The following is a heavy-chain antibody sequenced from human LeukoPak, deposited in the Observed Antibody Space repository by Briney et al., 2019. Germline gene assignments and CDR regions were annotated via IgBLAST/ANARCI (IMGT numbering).Heavy chain of an antibody. Sequence: PGGSLRLSCVASGFTFGNAWISWVRQAPIKGLEWVGRIKRKIDGETTDYAAPAKGRFTISRDDSKNTLYLQMNSLKTEDTAVYYCTSGDQGGFDYRGRGTLVTVSS. J-gene: IGHJ4*02. CDR2: IKRKIDGETT. CDR3: TSGDQGGFDY. D-gene: IGHD1-14*01. CDR1: GFTFGNAW. V-gene: IGHV3-15*01.